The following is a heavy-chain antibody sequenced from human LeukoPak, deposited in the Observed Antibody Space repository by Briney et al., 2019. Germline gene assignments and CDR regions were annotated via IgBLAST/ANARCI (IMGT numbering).Heavy chain of an antibody. J-gene: IGHJ4*02. V-gene: IGHV4-34*01. CDR1: GGSFSGYY. Sequence: SETLSLTCAVYGGSFSGYYWSWIRQPPGKGLEWTGEINHSGSTNYNPSLKSRVTISVDTSKNQFSLKLSSVTAADTAVYYCARGAAAGTYYFDYWGQGTLVTVSS. CDR2: INHSGST. D-gene: IGHD6-13*01. CDR3: ARGAAAGTYYFDY.